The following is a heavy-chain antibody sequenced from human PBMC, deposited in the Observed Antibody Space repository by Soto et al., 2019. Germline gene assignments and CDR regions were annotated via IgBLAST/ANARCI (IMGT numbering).Heavy chain of an antibody. CDR1: GFISSSYW. V-gene: IGHV3-74*01. CDR2: INSDGSRT. Sequence: EVQLVESGGNVLQPGGALRLSCAASGFISSSYWMHWVRQAPGKGLVWVSRINSDGSRTDYADSVKGRFAVSRDNAKNTVLLQMNSLRADDTAVYYCARGVNGYYYVAYWGQGTLVTVSS. D-gene: IGHD2-8*01. CDR3: ARGVNGYYYVAY. J-gene: IGHJ4*02.